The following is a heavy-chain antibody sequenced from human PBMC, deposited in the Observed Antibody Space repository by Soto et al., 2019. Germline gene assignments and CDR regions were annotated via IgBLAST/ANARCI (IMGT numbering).Heavy chain of an antibody. D-gene: IGHD2-15*01. CDR2: IKSKTDGGTT. CDR3: TTVVVVVAATYYYYGMDV. V-gene: IGHV3-15*07. Sequence: SLRLSCAASGFTFSNAWMNWVRQAPGKGQEWVGRIKSKTDGGTTDYAAPVKGRFTISRDDSKNTLYLQMNSLKTEDTAVYYCTTVVVVVAATYYYYGMDVWGQGTTVTVSS. CDR1: GFTFSNAW. J-gene: IGHJ6*02.